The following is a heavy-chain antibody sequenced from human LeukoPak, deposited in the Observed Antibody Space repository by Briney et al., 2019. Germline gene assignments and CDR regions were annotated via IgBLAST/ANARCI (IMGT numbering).Heavy chain of an antibody. CDR1: GFTFSDYY. CDR3: ARDRTYYYDSSGYHDAFDI. CDR2: ISSSGSTI. Sequence: GSLRLSCAASGFTFSDYYMSWIRQAPGKGLEWVSYISSSGSTIYYADSVKGRFTISRDNAKNSLYLQMNSLRAEDTAVYYCARDRTYYYDSSGYHDAFDIWGQGTMVTVSS. J-gene: IGHJ3*02. D-gene: IGHD3-22*01. V-gene: IGHV3-11*01.